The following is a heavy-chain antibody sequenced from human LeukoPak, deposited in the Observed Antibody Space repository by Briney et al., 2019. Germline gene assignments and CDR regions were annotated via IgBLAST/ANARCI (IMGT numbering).Heavy chain of an antibody. CDR1: GFTFSSYS. CDR2: ISSSSSYI. D-gene: IGHD3-16*01. CDR3: ARDPGVWGYFDY. J-gene: IGHJ4*02. V-gene: IGHV3-21*01. Sequence: GGSLRLSCAASGFTFSSYSMNWVRQAPGKGLEWVSSISSSSSYIYYADSVKGRFTISRGNAKNSLYLQMNSLRAEDTAVYYCARDPGVWGYFDYWGQGTLVTVSS.